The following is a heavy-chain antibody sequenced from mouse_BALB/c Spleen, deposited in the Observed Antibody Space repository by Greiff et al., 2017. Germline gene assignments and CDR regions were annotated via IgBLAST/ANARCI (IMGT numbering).Heavy chain of an antibody. D-gene: IGHD2-1*01. J-gene: IGHJ4*01. CDR3: ARDGNYDYAMDY. CDR1: GYSIPSGYY. Sequence: DVKLQESGPGLVKPSQSLSLTCSVTGYSIPSGYYWNWIRQFPGNKLEWMGYISYDGSNNYNPSLKNRISITRDTSKNQFFLKLNSVTTEDTATYYCARDGNYDYAMDYWGQGTSVTVSS. CDR2: ISYDGSN. V-gene: IGHV3-6*02.